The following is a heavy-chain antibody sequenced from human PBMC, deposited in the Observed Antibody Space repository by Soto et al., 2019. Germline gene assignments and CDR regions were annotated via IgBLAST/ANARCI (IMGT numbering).Heavy chain of an antibody. CDR1: AFTFSNHG. V-gene: IGHV3-33*01. D-gene: IGHD5-18*01. J-gene: IGHJ6*02. CDR3: AYSGRGDFTSVVRSFNYALDV. CDR2: IWFDGGRR. Sequence: QLVESGGGVVQPGGSLRLSCSATPSAFTFSNHGMHWVRQTPGKGLEWLAVIWFDGGRRYYADSVKGRFTISSDNSESTLDLQMNSLSDEDTGVYYCAYSGRGDFTSVVRSFNYALDVWGQGTTVAVSS.